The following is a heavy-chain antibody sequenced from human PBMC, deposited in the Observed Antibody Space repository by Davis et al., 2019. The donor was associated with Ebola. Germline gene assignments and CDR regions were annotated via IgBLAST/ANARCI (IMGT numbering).Heavy chain of an antibody. J-gene: IGHJ6*02. CDR2: IWNDGSHQ. Sequence: GESLKISCVASGFTFSSYDIHWVRQAPGKGLEWVAVIWNDGSHQYYGDSVKGRFTVSRDNSKNTLFLQMNSLRVDDTAVYYCARRLTITYTMDVWGQRATVTVSS. CDR1: GFTFSSYD. CDR3: ARRLTITYTMDV. D-gene: IGHD4/OR15-4a*01. V-gene: IGHV3-33*01.